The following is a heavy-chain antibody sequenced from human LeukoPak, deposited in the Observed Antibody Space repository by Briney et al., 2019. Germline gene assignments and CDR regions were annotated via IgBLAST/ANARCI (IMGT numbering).Heavy chain of an antibody. CDR2: ITSGSSYI. D-gene: IGHD1-26*01. CDR3: ARDPYSGSYGNYYYYFMDV. CDR1: GFTFSSYN. J-gene: IGHJ6*03. Sequence: GGSLRLSCAASGFTFSSYNMNWARQARGKGLEWVSSITSGSSYIYYADSVKGRFTISRDNAKNSLYLQMNSLRAEDTAVYYCARDPYSGSYGNYYYYFMDVWGKGTTVTISS. V-gene: IGHV3-21*01.